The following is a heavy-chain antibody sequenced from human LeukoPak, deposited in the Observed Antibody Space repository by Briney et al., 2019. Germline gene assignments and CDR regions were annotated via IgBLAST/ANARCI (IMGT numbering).Heavy chain of an antibody. J-gene: IGHJ5*02. CDR2: IYYSGST. V-gene: IGHV4-30-4*01. D-gene: IGHD2-21*01. CDR3: ARVRGGYSS. Sequence: SETLSPTCTVSGGSISSGEYYWSWIRQPPGKGLEWIGYIYYSGSTYYNPSLESRVTISVDTSKNQFSLKLSSVTAADTAVYYCARVRGGYSSWGQGTLVTVSS. CDR1: GGSISSGEYY.